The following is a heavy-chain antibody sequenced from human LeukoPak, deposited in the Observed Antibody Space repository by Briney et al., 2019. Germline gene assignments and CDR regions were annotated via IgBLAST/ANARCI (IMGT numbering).Heavy chain of an antibody. CDR1: GFTFSSYA. CDR3: AKDCSSTSCYERDNYYYYGMDV. V-gene: IGHV3-23*01. CDR2: ISGSGGST. J-gene: IGHJ6*04. D-gene: IGHD2-2*01. Sequence: GGSLRLSCAASGFTFSSYAMGWVRQAPGKGLEWVSAISGSGGSTYYADSVKGRFTISRDNSKNTLYLQMNSLRAEDTAVYYCAKDCSSTSCYERDNYYYYGMDVWGKGTTVTVSS.